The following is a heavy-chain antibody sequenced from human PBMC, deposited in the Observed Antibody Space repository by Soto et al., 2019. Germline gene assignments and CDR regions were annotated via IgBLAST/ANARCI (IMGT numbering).Heavy chain of an antibody. CDR1: GGSISSSSYY. V-gene: IGHV4-39*01. Sequence: SETLSLTCNVSGGSISSSSYYWGWIRQPPGKGLEWIGHIFHTGSTYYNPSLKSRVTISVDTSKSQFSLKLSSVTATDTAVYYCARRRIVVTTNFDYWRQGTLVTVSS. CDR2: IFHTGST. J-gene: IGHJ4*02. D-gene: IGHD1-26*01. CDR3: ARRRIVVTTNFDY.